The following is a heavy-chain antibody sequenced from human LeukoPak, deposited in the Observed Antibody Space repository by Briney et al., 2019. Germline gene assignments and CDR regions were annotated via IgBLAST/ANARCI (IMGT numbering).Heavy chain of an antibody. CDR2: INADGSRT. J-gene: IGHJ6*03. CDR3: ARGSVTKGYFYYMDV. CDR1: GFTFSSFW. V-gene: IGHV3-74*01. D-gene: IGHD4-17*01. Sequence: GGSLRLSCAASGFTFSSFWMHWVRQAPGKGLVWVSRINADGSRTNYADSVKGRFTISRDNAKNTLYLQMNSLRADDTAVYYCARGSVTKGYFYYMDVWGKGTTVSVSS.